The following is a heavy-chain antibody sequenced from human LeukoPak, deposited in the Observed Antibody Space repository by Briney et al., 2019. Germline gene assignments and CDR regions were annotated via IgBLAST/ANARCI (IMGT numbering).Heavy chain of an antibody. Sequence: GGSLRLSCAASGFTFSNSWMSWVRQAPGKGLEWVANINQDGSEKYYVDSVEGRFTIFRDNAKNSLYLQMNSLRAEDTAVYYCARGHHGMDVWGQGTTVTVS. V-gene: IGHV3-7*05. CDR2: INQDGSEK. CDR1: GFTFSNSW. J-gene: IGHJ6*02. CDR3: ARGHHGMDV.